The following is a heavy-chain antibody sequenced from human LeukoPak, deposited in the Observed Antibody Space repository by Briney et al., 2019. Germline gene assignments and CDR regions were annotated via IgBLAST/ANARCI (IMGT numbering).Heavy chain of an antibody. J-gene: IGHJ3*02. D-gene: IGHD2-2*01. CDR2: IVVGSGNT. CDR1: GFTFTSSA. Sequence: ASVKVSCKASGFTFTSSAMQWVRQARGQRLEWIGWIVVGSGNTNYAQKFQGRVTMTRDTSISTAYMELSRLRSDDTAVYYCAIVPAARPVSAFDIWGQGTMVTVSS. V-gene: IGHV1-58*02. CDR3: AIVPAARPVSAFDI.